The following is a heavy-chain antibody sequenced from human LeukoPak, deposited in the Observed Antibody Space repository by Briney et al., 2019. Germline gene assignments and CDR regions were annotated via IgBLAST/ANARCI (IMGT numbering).Heavy chain of an antibody. Sequence: ASVKVSCKASGYTFTGYYMHWVRRAPGQGLEWMGWINPNSGGTNYAQKFQGRVTMTRDTSISTAYMELSRLRSDDTAVYYCARDSVLRFLEWLSVSYYYYYMDVWGKGTTVTVSS. CDR1: GYTFTGYY. J-gene: IGHJ6*03. D-gene: IGHD3-3*01. CDR3: ARDSVLRFLEWLSVSYYYYYMDV. V-gene: IGHV1-2*02. CDR2: INPNSGGT.